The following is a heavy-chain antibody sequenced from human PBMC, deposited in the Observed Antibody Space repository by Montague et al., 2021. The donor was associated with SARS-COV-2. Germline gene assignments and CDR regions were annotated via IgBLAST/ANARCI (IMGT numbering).Heavy chain of an antibody. D-gene: IGHD6-25*01. V-gene: IGHV2-5*01. CDR3: AHSLLFSSLGGFDS. CDR2: IFWNDDK. CDR1: GFSLISVGVG. Sequence: PALVKPTQTLTLTCTFSGFSLISVGVGVGWIRQPPGKALEWLALIFWNDDKRYNSPLKNRLTVTKDTSKNQVVLTMTNMDPLDTGTYYCAHSLLFSSLGGFDSWGQGALVTVSS. J-gene: IGHJ5*01.